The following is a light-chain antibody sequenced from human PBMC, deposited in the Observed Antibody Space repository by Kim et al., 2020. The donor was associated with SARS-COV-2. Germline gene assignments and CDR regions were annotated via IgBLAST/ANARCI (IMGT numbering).Light chain of an antibody. J-gene: IGLJ2*01. CDR1: NNNVGNQG. V-gene: IGLV10-54*01. Sequence: QAGLTQSPSVSKGLGQTATLTCTGNNNNVGNQGAAWLQQHQGHPPKLLSYRTNNRSSGISERFSASRSGNTASLTITGLQPEDEADYYCSSWDSSLSAWLFGGGTQLTVL. CDR3: SSWDSSLSAWL. CDR2: RTN.